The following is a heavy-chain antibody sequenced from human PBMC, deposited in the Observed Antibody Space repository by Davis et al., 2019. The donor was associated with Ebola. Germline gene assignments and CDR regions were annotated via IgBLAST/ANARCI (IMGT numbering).Heavy chain of an antibody. D-gene: IGHD4-11*01. CDR1: GFSFSNYG. J-gene: IGHJ4*02. Sequence: GESLKISCAASGFSFSNYGMHWVRQAPGKGLEWVAVISHDGNNKYYEDSVKGRFTISRDNSKNTLYLQMISLRPEDTAVYYCAKDRGDYTPAFDYWGQGTLVTVSS. CDR3: AKDRGDYTPAFDY. V-gene: IGHV3-30*18. CDR2: ISHDGNNK.